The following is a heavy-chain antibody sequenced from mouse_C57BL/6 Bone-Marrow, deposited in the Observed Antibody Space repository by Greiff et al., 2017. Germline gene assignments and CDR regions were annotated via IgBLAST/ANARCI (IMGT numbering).Heavy chain of an antibody. Sequence: QVHVKQPGAELVKPGASVKLSCKASGYTFTSYWMHWVKQRPGRGLEWIGRIDPNSGGTKYNEKFKSKATLTVDKPSSTAYMQLSSLTSEDSAVYYCARSLSNYPYYFDYWGQGTTLTVSS. CDR2: IDPNSGGT. D-gene: IGHD2-5*01. J-gene: IGHJ2*01. V-gene: IGHV1-72*01. CDR1: GYTFTSYW. CDR3: ARSLSNYPYYFDY.